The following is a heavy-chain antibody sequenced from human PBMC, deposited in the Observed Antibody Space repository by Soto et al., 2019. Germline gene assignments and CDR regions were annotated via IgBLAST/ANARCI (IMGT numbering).Heavy chain of an antibody. Sequence: QVQLVESGGGLVKPGGSLRLSCTASGFTFSDYYMNWIRLTPGKGLEWLSYISGTSTYTDYADSVKGRFTVSRDNAKNSLYLQMDSLRADDSGVYYCARDRVSAFFDNWGQGTLVTVSS. J-gene: IGHJ4*02. CDR1: GFTFSDYY. CDR2: ISGTSTYT. CDR3: ARDRVSAFFDN. V-gene: IGHV3-11*06. D-gene: IGHD3-3*01.